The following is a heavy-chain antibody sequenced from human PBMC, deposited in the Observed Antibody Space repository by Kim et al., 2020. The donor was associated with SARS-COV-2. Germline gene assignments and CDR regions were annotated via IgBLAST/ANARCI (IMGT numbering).Heavy chain of an antibody. Sequence: PSLKSRVTISVDTSKNQFSLKLSSVTAADTAVYYCARGSPYVWGSYRFDYWGQGTLVTVSS. J-gene: IGHJ4*02. D-gene: IGHD3-16*02. V-gene: IGHV4-34*01. CDR3: ARGSPYVWGSYRFDY.